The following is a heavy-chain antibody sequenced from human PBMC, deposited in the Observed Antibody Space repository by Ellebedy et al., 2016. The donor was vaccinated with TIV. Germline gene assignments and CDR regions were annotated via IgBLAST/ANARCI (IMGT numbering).Heavy chain of an antibody. CDR2: INPDSGGT. CDR3: ARVLRATSGMDV. Sequence: ASVKVFCKASGYTVTAYYMHWVRQAPGQGLEWMGWINPDSGGTNLPQKFQGRVTMTRDTSVNTAYMELSRLQSDDTAVYYCARVLRATSGMDVWGQGTTVIVS. D-gene: IGHD4/OR15-4a*01. CDR1: GYTVTAYY. V-gene: IGHV1-2*02. J-gene: IGHJ6*02.